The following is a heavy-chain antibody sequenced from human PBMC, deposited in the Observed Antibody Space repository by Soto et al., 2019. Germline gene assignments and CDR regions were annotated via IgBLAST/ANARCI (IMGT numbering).Heavy chain of an antibody. V-gene: IGHV1-46*01. CDR3: GRAFDRSGIY. CDR2: INPSGGAT. D-gene: IGHD3-22*01. J-gene: IGHJ4*02. Sequence: ASVKVSCKASGYTFRNYYIHWVRQAPGQGLEWMGLINPSGGATSYSQRFQGRVTITKDSSTSTVYMELSSLGSEDTAVYYCGRAFDRSGIYWGQGTLVTVSS. CDR1: GYTFRNYY.